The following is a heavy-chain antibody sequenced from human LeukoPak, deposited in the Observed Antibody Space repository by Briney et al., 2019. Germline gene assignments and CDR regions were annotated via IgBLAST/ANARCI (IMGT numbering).Heavy chain of an antibody. CDR1: GFTFSNAW. CDR3: AKVLMTMVVSYLDY. V-gene: IGHV3-23*01. CDR2: ISGSGGST. D-gene: IGHD4-23*01. J-gene: IGHJ4*02. Sequence: AGGSLRLSCAASGFTFSNAWMSWVRQAPGKGLEWVSAISGSGGSTYYADSVKGRFTISRDNSKNTLYLQMNSLRAEDTAVYYCAKVLMTMVVSYLDYWGQGTLVTVSS.